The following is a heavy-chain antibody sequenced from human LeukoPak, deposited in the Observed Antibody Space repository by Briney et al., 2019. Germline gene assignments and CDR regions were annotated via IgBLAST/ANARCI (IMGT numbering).Heavy chain of an antibody. CDR3: ARLRRIWNDVEMVDY. CDR2: LSSSGITI. CDR1: GFTVSDHY. J-gene: IGHJ4*02. V-gene: IGHV3-11*01. Sequence: GGSLRLSCAASGFTVSDHYMSWIRQAPGKGLEWVSYLSSSGITIEYADSVKGRFTISRDNAKNSLYLQMNSLSPEDTAVYYCARLRRIWNDVEMVDYWGQGTLVTVSS. D-gene: IGHD1-1*01.